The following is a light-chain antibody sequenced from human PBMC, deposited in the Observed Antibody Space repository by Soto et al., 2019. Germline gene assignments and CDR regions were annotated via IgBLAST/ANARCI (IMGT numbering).Light chain of an antibody. J-gene: IGLJ1*01. CDR1: SSNIGAGYD. V-gene: IGLV1-40*01. Sequence: QSVLTQPPSVSGTPGQRVTISCTGSSSNIGAGYDVHWYQRLPGTAPKVLIYGNNNRPSGVPDRFSGSKSGTSASLAITGLQDEDDADYYCQSYGSSLSGSYVFGTGTKLTVL. CDR3: QSYGSSLSGSYV. CDR2: GNN.